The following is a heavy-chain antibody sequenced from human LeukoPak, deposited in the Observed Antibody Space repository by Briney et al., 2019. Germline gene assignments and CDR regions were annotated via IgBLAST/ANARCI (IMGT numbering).Heavy chain of an antibody. V-gene: IGHV1-2*06. D-gene: IGHD4-17*01. J-gene: IGHJ5*02. CDR1: GYTFTGYY. Sequence: ASVKVSCKASGYTFTGYYMHWVRQAPGQGLEWMGRINPNSGGTNYVQKFQGRVTMTRDTSISTAYMELSRLRSDDTAVYYCARVNYGNTWFDPWGQGTLVTVSS. CDR3: ARVNYGNTWFDP. CDR2: INPNSGGT.